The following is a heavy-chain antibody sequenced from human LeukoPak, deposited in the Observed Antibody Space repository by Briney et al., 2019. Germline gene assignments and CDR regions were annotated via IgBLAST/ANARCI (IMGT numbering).Heavy chain of an antibody. V-gene: IGHV3-21*04. Sequence: PGGSLRLSCAASGFTFSSYSMNWVRQAPGKGLEWVSSISSSSSYIYYADSVKGRFTISRDNAKNSLYLQMNSLRAEDTAVYYCARGVVPAAIFYFYYYYMDVWGKGTTVTISS. CDR2: ISSSSSYI. CDR3: ARGVVPAAIFYFYYYYMDV. J-gene: IGHJ6*03. D-gene: IGHD2-2*01. CDR1: GFTFSSYS.